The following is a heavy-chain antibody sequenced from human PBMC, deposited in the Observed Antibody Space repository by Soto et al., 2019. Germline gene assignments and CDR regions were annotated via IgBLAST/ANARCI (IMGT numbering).Heavy chain of an antibody. CDR3: TKGPSGDKVDS. CDR2: IYSGGNI. CDR1: GGSISTVT. J-gene: IGHJ4*02. Sequence: QVQLQESGPGLVKPSQTLSLTCTVSGGSISTVTYAWIRQPPDKGLEWIGHIYSGGNIYYNPSLRGQVTISVDTSKNQFSLNLNSVSAADTAVYYCTKGPSGDKVDSWGQGTLVTVSS. D-gene: IGHD7-27*01. V-gene: IGHV4-30-4*01.